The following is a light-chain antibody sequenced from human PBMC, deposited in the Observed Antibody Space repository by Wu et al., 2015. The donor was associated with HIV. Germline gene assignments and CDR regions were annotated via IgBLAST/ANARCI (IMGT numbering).Light chain of an antibody. V-gene: IGKV1-NL1*01. Sequence: DIQMTQSPSSPSAFVGDRVTITCRSSQDISSSLAWYQQKPGKAPKLLLYGASKLESGVPSKFSGGGSGTDYNLTITSLQPEDCATFYXQQYYDSPLTFGQGTKVEI. J-gene: IGKJ1*01. CDR2: GAS. CDR1: QDISSS. CDR3: QQYYDSPLT.